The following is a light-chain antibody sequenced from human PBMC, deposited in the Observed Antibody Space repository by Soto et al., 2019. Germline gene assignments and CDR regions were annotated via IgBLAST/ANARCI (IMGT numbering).Light chain of an antibody. CDR2: KAS. CDR3: QHYNSYSEA. Sequence: DIQMTQSPSPVSAYVGDSVTITCRASQSITTWLAWYQQKPGKAPKLLIYKASTLKSGVPSRFSGSGSGTEFTLTISSLQPDDVATYYCQHYNSYSEAFGQGTKVDIK. CDR1: QSITTW. J-gene: IGKJ1*01. V-gene: IGKV1-5*03.